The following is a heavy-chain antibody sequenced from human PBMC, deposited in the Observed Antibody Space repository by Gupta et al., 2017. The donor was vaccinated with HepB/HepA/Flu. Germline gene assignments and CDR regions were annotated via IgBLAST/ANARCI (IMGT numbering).Heavy chain of an antibody. D-gene: IGHD1-26*01. Sequence: QVQLVQSGAEVKKPGASVKVSCKASGYTFTNHYITWVRQAPGQGLEWMGWINPNSGGTSYAQKFQGRVTVTRDTSNSTVYINVSRLGSDDTAIYYCARDRLRVGVTTADFWGQGTLVTVSS. CDR1: GYTFTNHY. J-gene: IGHJ4*02. CDR2: INPNSGGT. V-gene: IGHV1-2*02. CDR3: ARDRLRVGVTTADF.